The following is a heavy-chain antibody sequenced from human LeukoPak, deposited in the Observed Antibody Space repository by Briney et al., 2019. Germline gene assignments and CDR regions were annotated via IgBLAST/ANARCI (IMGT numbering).Heavy chain of an antibody. CDR3: ARQIASAGTAGFDF. CDR2: IYSTGST. CDR1: GGSISSYY. J-gene: IGHJ4*02. Sequence: SETLSLTCTVSGGSISSYYWSWIRQPAGKGLEWIGRIYSTGSTNYNPSLKSRVAMSVDTSKNQFSLRLRSVTAADTAVYYCARQIASAGTAGFDFWGQGALVTVAS. V-gene: IGHV4-4*07. D-gene: IGHD6-13*01.